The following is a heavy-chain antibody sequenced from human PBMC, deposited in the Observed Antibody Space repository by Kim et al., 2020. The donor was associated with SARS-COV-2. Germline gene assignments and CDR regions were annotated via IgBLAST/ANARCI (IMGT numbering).Heavy chain of an antibody. Sequence: GGSLRLSCAASGFTFSSYSMNWVRQAPGKGLEWVSYISSSSSTIYYADSVKGRFTISRDNAKNSLYLQMNSLRDEDTAVYYCARERVVVVAASRYYYYGMDVWGQGTTVTVSS. J-gene: IGHJ6*02. CDR1: GFTFSSYS. CDR3: ARERVVVVAASRYYYYGMDV. D-gene: IGHD2-15*01. CDR2: ISSSSSTI. V-gene: IGHV3-48*02.